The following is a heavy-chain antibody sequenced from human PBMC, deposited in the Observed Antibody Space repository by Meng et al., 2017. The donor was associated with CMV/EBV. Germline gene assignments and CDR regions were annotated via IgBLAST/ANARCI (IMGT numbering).Heavy chain of an antibody. J-gene: IGHJ6*02. CDR3: ARDGRDDFWSGVDV. CDR2: IKQDGNEK. V-gene: IGHV3-7*01. CDR1: GFTFSSYW. D-gene: IGHD3-3*01. Sequence: GGSLRLSCAASGFTFSSYWMSWVRQAPGKGLEWVANIKQDGNEKYYVDSVKGRFTISRDNAKNSLYLQMNSLRAEDTAVYYCARDGRDDFWSGVDVWGQGTTVTVSS.